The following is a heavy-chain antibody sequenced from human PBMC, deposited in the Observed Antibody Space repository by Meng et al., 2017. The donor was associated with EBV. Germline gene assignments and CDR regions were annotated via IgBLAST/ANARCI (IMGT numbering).Heavy chain of an antibody. CDR1: GFSLSTSGVG. V-gene: IGHV2-5*02. CDR2: IYWDDDK. D-gene: IGHD6-13*01. J-gene: IGHJ5*02. Sequence: QITLKESGPRRVKPTQTLTLTCTFSGFSLSTSGVGVGWIRQPPGKALEWLALIYWDDDKRYSPSLKSRLTITKDTSKNQVVLTMTNMDPVDTATYYCAHRRDEYSSSWYGWFDPWGQGTLVTVSS. CDR3: AHRRDEYSSSWYGWFDP.